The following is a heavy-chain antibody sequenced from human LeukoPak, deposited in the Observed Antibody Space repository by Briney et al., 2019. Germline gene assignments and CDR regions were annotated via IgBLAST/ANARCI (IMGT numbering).Heavy chain of an antibody. Sequence: QPGGSLRLSCSASGSTFSNYNMYWVRQAPGKGLEYVSAITTNGGSTYYADSVKGRFNISRDNSKNTLFLQMSSLSAEDTAVYYCVKPYSGTYDREYYFDYWGQGTLVTVSS. V-gene: IGHV3-64D*06. J-gene: IGHJ4*02. CDR3: VKPYSGTYDREYYFDY. D-gene: IGHD1-26*01. CDR2: ITTNGGST. CDR1: GSTFSNYN.